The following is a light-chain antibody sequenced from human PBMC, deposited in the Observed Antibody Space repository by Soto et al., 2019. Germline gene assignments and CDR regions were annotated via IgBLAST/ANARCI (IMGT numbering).Light chain of an antibody. Sequence: SLCPGERSKISCRASQNVSSNLLVLYQQHPGQAPRLLIYGASSRATGIPDRFSGSGSGTFFSRTIRSLRSVCGAVFPCEKYVNFWTFSQEAEVDIK. V-gene: IGKV3-20*01. CDR2: GAS. J-gene: IGKJ1*01. CDR3: EKYVNFWT. CDR1: QNVSSNL.